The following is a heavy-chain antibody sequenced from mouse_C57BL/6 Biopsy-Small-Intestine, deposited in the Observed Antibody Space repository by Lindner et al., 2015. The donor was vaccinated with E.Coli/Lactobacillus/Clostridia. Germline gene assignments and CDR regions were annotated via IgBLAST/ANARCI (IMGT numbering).Heavy chain of an antibody. D-gene: IGHD3-2*02. CDR1: VSPFNSYA. CDR3: VRDRSDSSGYPYAMDY. CDR2: IRSKSSNFAT. V-gene: IGHV10-3*01. Sequence: VQLQESGGGLVQPKGSLKLSCAGLGVSPFNSYAMHWVRQAPGKGLEWVARIRSKSSNFATYYADSVKDRFTISRDDSQSMLYLQMNNLKTEDTAMYYCVRDRSDSSGYPYAMDYWGQGTSVTVSS. J-gene: IGHJ4*01.